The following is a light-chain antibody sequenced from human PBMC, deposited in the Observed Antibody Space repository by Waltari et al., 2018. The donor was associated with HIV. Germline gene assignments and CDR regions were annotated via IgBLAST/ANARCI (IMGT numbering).Light chain of an antibody. Sequence: EIVMTQSPPTLSVSPGQRVTLSCRSSQSIRAKVAWYQQRPGKAPRLLIYEAATRPTGIPARFSGSGSGTEFTLTITSLQSEDFATYFCQQYDSGPRGITFGQGTMLEIK. J-gene: IGKJ2*01. V-gene: IGKV3-15*01. CDR3: QQYDSGPRGIT. CDR1: QSIRAK. CDR2: EAA.